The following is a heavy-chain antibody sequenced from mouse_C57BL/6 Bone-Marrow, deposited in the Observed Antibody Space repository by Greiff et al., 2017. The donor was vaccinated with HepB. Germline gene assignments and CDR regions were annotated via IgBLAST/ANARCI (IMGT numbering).Heavy chain of an antibody. J-gene: IGHJ2*01. CDR2: ISDGGSYT. V-gene: IGHV5-4*01. CDR1: GFTFSSYA. CDR3: ARDSRWLPYYFDY. Sequence: EVMLVESGGGLVKPGGSLKLSCAASGFTFSSYAMSWVRQTPEKRLEWVATISDGGSYTYYPDNVKGRFTISRENAKNNLYLQMSHLKSEDTAMYYCARDSRWLPYYFDYWGQGTTLTVSS. D-gene: IGHD2-3*01.